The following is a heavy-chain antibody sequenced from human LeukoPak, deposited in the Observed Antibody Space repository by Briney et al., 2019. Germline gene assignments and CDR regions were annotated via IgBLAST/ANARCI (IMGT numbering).Heavy chain of an antibody. CDR2: ISYDGNNK. CDR3: AKGSDSSGFYAPPFDY. CDR1: GFTFSSYG. V-gene: IGHV3-30*18. Sequence: PGGSLRLSCAASGFTFSSYGMHWVRQAPGKGLEWVAVISYDGNNKNYVDSVKSRFTISRDNSKNTLCLQMNSLRAEDTAVYYCAKGSDSSGFYAPPFDYWGQGTLVTVSS. J-gene: IGHJ4*02. D-gene: IGHD3-22*01.